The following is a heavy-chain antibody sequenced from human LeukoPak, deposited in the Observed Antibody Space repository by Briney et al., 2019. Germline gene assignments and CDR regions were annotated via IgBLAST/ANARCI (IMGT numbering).Heavy chain of an antibody. D-gene: IGHD5-18*01. CDR1: GGSISGFY. CDR3: ARVKEGTAMVDY. J-gene: IGHJ4*02. Sequence: SETLSLTCAVSGGSISGFYWSWIRQPPGEGLEWIGYIYYSGSTTYNPSLNSRVTISVDTSKNQFSLKLSSVTAADTAVYYCARVKEGTAMVDYWGPGTLVTVSS. CDR2: IYYSGST. V-gene: IGHV4-59*01.